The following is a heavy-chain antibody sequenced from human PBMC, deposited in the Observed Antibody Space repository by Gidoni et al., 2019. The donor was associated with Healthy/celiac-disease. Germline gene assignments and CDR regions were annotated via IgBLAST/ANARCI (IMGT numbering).Heavy chain of an antibody. J-gene: IGHJ5*02. V-gene: IGHV4-61*02. D-gene: IGHD4-17*01. CDR3: ARDRWSDYGDYTNWFDP. Sequence: VQLQESGPGLVKPSQTLSLTCTVSGGSISSGSYYWSWIRQPAGKGLEWIGRSYTSGSTNYNPSLKSRVTISVDTSKNQFSLKLSSVTAADTAVYYCARDRWSDYGDYTNWFDPWGQGTLVTVSS. CDR2: SYTSGST. CDR1: GGSISSGSYY.